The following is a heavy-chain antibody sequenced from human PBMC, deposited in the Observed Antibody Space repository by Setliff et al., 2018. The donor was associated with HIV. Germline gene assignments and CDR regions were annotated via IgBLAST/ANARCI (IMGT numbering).Heavy chain of an antibody. CDR3: ARGFRSGRIFGIDY. CDR2: IYHSGST. Sequence: SETLSLTCTVSGYSISSGYYWGWIRQPPGKGLEWIGSIYHSGSTYYNPSLKSRVTISVDKFNNHFSLKLSSVTAADTAVYYCARGFRSGRIFGIDYWGQGTLVTVSS. D-gene: IGHD3-3*01. J-gene: IGHJ4*02. V-gene: IGHV4-38-2*02. CDR1: GYSISSGYY.